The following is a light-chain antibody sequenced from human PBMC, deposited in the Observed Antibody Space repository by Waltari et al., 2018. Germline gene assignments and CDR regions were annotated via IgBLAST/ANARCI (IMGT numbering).Light chain of an antibody. CDR3: QSYDTSLSVV. Sequence: QSVLTQPPSVSGAPGPRVTISCTGSGPNIGAGYDVHWYQQLPRAAPKLLIYGSTSRPLGVPARFFGSTSGTSASLAITGLQAEDEADYYCQSYDTSLSVVFGGGTKLTVL. J-gene: IGLJ3*02. CDR2: GST. CDR1: GPNIGAGYD. V-gene: IGLV1-40*01.